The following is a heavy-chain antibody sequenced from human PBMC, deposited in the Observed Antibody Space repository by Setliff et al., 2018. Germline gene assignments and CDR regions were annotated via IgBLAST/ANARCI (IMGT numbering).Heavy chain of an antibody. V-gene: IGHV4-38-2*01. Sequence: PSETLSLTCAVSYYSISSGYYWGWIRQPPGKGLEWIESMYHSGSTYYSPSLESRVTISVDTSKNQISLKLTSVTAADTAVYYCARPHGGDYAFDIWGQGRMVTVSS. J-gene: IGHJ3*02. CDR3: ARPHGGDYAFDI. CDR1: YYSISSGYY. D-gene: IGHD3-16*01. CDR2: MYHSGST.